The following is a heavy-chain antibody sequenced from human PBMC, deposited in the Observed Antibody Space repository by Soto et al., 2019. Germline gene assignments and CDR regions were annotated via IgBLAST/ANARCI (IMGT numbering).Heavy chain of an antibody. V-gene: IGHV1-69*01. J-gene: IGHJ4*02. CDR3: ARDGGRHSGGIDY. D-gene: IGHD1-26*01. Sequence: QVQLVQSGAEVKKPGSSVKVSCKASGGTFSSYSINWVRQAPGQGLEWMGEIIPIFGTANYAQKFQGRVTITADESTSTAYMELSSLRSEDRAVHCCARDGGRHSGGIDYWGQGTLVTVSS. CDR1: GGTFSSYS. CDR2: IIPIFGTA.